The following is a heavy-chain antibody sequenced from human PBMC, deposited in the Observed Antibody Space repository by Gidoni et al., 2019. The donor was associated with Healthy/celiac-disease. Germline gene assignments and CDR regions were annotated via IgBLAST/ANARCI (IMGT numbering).Heavy chain of an antibody. J-gene: IGHJ3*02. CDR3: ARDYYDSSGYSFFYFDI. CDR1: VGTFSSYA. CDR2: IIPIFGTA. Sequence: QVQLVQSGAEVKKPGSSVKVSCKASVGTFSSYAISWVRQAPGQGLEWMGGIIPIFGTANYAQKFQGRVTITADKSTSTAYMELSSLRSEDTAVYYCARDYYDSSGYSFFYFDIWGQGTMVTVSS. V-gene: IGHV1-69*06. D-gene: IGHD3-22*01.